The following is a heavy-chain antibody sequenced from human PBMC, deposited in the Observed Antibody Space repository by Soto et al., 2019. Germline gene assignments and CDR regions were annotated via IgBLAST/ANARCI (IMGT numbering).Heavy chain of an antibody. CDR3: ARAPMVLSRSYFDS. D-gene: IGHD2-8*01. CDR1: GGSISNFY. V-gene: IGHV4-59*01. CDR2: ISYSGNT. J-gene: IGHJ4*02. Sequence: SETLSLTCTVSGGSISNFYWSWIRQPPGKGLEWIGYISYSGNTNYNPSLKSRVSISVDTSKNQLSLNLTSVTAADTAVYYCARAPMVLSRSYFDSWGQGTQVTVSS.